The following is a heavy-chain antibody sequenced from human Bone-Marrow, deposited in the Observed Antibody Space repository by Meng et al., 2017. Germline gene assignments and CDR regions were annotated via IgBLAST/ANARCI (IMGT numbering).Heavy chain of an antibody. J-gene: IGHJ6*02. Sequence: GESLKISCAASGFTFSSYAMHWVRQAPGKGLEWVAVIWCDGGNKYYADSVKSRFTISRDNSKNTLYLQMNSLRAEDTAVYYCARGSDNYYYYGMDVWGQGTTVTVSS. CDR1: GFTFSSYA. CDR2: IWCDGGNK. CDR3: ARGSDNYYYYGMDV. V-gene: IGHV3-33*08.